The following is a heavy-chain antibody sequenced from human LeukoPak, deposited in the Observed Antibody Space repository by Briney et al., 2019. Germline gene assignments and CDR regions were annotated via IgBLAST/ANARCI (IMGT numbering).Heavy chain of an antibody. Sequence: SETLPLTCTVSGASISSYYWSWVRQPPGKGLEWLANIYHTGSTNYNPSLSSRVTISIDTAKNQFSLKLTSVTAADTAVYYCAKRGRNSSGWQDYLWGQGTLVTVSS. CDR3: AKRGRNSSGWQDYL. V-gene: IGHV4-59*01. CDR2: IYHTGST. D-gene: IGHD6-25*01. J-gene: IGHJ4*02. CDR1: GASISSYY.